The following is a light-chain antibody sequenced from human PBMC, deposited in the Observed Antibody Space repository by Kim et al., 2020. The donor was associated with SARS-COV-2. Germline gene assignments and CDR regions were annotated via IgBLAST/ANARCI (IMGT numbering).Light chain of an antibody. CDR3: QSYDASLRPSRV. J-gene: IGLJ3*02. Sequence: VPLSCTGSSSNSGAGSDVHWYQQLPGPAPNLLIYDNNTRPSGVPDRFSGSKSGTSASLAITGLQGDDEGDYYCQSYDASLRPSRVFGGGTQLTVL. V-gene: IGLV1-40*01. CDR2: DNN. CDR1: SSNSGAGSD.